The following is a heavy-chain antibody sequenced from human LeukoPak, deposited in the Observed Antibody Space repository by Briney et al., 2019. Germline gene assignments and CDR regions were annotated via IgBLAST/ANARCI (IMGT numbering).Heavy chain of an antibody. J-gene: IGHJ4*02. CDR1: GFTFSDFG. CDR3: VQRLASYYFDY. V-gene: IGHV3-30*03. CDR2: ISYDGRRT. Sequence: GGSLRLSCAASGFTFSDFGMHWVRQAPGKGLEWMAAISYDGRRTHYADSVEARFTISRDNSESTLFLQMNSLRAEDTAVHYCVQRLASYYFDYWGQGTLVTVSS. D-gene: IGHD6-19*01.